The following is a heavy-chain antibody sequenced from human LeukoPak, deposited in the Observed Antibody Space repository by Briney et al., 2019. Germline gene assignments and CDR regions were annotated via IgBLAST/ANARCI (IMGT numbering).Heavy chain of an antibody. V-gene: IGHV3-53*01. D-gene: IGHD3-9*01. J-gene: IGHJ4*02. CDR3: ARAAWPLTFDY. CDR1: GFTVSSNY. Sequence: GGSLRLSCAASGFTVSSNYMSWVRQAPGKGLEWVSVIYSGGSTYYADSVKGRFTISRDNSKNTLYLQMNSLRAEDTAVYYCARAAWPLTFDYWGQGTLATVSS. CDR2: IYSGGST.